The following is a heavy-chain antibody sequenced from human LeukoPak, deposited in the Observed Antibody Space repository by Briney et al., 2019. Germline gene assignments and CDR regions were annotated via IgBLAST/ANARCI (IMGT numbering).Heavy chain of an antibody. Sequence: GGSLRLSCAASGFTFNNYWMNWVRQTPGKGLEWVANIKDDGSEKYYLDSVKGRFTISRDNAKNSLYLQMNSLRAEDTAVYYCAREGTYGDYGIYYYYMDVWGKGTTVTVSS. V-gene: IGHV3-7*01. CDR3: AREGTYGDYGIYYYYMDV. J-gene: IGHJ6*03. D-gene: IGHD4-17*01. CDR1: GFTFNNYW. CDR2: IKDDGSEK.